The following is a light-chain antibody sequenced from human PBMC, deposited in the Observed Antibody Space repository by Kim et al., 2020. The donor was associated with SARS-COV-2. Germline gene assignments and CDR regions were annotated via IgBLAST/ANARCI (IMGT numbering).Light chain of an antibody. CDR3: SSYISPSTYV. CDR2: DVS. Sequence: QSALTQPASVSGSPGQSIAMSCTATSGDVRDLDHVSWYQHHPDRAPKLIIYDVSNRPLGVSDRFSGSKSENMASLTISGLQPDDEGDYFCSSYISPSTYVFGGGTKVTVL. V-gene: IGLV2-14*03. J-gene: IGLJ2*01. CDR1: SGDVRDLDH.